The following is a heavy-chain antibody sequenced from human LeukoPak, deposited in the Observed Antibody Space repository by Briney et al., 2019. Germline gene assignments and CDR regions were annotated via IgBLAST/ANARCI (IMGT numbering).Heavy chain of an antibody. J-gene: IGHJ5*02. D-gene: IGHD6-19*01. Sequence: GGSLSLSCAPSGFTLTIYAMSWARHAPGRGREWVSAISGSGGNTFHADSVEGRPTLHRDHSKNTLYLQMNSMRADDTAVYYCAKVTDRSGWYWFDPWGQGTLVTVSS. CDR2: ISGSGGNT. CDR3: AKVTDRSGWYWFDP. CDR1: GFTLTIYA. V-gene: IGHV3-23*01.